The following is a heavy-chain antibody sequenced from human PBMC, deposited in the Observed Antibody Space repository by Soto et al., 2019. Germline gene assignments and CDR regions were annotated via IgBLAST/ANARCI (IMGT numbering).Heavy chain of an antibody. Sequence: EVQLLESGGGLVQPGGSLRLSCAASGFTFSSYAMWWVRQAPGKGLECVSAISGGGETTYYADSVKGRFTISRDNSKNPLYLQMNSLRAEDTAVYYCAFNSGSGSYYFDCWGQGTLVTVSS. D-gene: IGHD3-10*01. CDR3: AFNSGSGSYYFDC. CDR2: ISGGGETT. CDR1: GFTFSSYA. V-gene: IGHV3-23*01. J-gene: IGHJ4*02.